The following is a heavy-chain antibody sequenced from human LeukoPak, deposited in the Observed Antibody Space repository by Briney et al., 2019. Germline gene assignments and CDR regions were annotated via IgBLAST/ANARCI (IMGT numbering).Heavy chain of an antibody. CDR1: GYTFTSYD. V-gene: IGHV1-69*06. CDR2: IIPIFGTA. Sequence: SVKVSCKASGYTFTSYDISWVRQAPGQGLEWMGGIIPIFGTANYAQKFQGRVTITADKSTSTAYMELSSLRSEDTAVYYCVRASGFLVVVTAIPIRSWFDPWGQGTLVTVSS. J-gene: IGHJ5*02. D-gene: IGHD2-21*02. CDR3: VRASGFLVVVTAIPIRSWFDP.